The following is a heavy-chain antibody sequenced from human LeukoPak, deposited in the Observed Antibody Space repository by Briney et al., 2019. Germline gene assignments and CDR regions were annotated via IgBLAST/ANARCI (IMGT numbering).Heavy chain of an antibody. J-gene: IGHJ4*02. CDR1: GYRFTNYW. D-gene: IGHD3-10*01. CDR3: ARQSRDGSKTRGYYFDY. V-gene: IGHV5-51*01. Sequence: GESLKISCKGSGYRFTNYWIGWVRQMPGKGLEWMGIIYPGDSDTRYSPSFQGQVTISADKSISTAYLQWSSLKASDTAMYYCARQSRDGSKTRGYYFDYWGQGTLVTVSS. CDR2: IYPGDSDT.